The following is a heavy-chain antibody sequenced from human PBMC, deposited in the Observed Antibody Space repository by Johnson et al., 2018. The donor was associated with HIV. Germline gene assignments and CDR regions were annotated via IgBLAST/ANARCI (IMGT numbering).Heavy chain of an antibody. J-gene: IGHJ3*02. D-gene: IGHD5-18*01. Sequence: QVQLVESGGGVVQPGRSLRLSCAASGFTFSSYAMHWVRQAPGKGLGWVAVISYDGSNKYYADSVKGRFTISRDNSKNTLYLQMNSLRAEDTAVYYCARSHRPYSYAGGAAFDIWGQGTMVTVSS. CDR2: ISYDGSNK. CDR3: ARSHRPYSYAGGAAFDI. V-gene: IGHV3-30-3*01. CDR1: GFTFSSYA.